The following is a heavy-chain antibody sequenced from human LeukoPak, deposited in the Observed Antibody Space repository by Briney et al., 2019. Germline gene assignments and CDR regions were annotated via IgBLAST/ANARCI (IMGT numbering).Heavy chain of an antibody. Sequence: GGSLRLSCAASGFTFSSYWMSWVRQAPGKGLEWVANIKQDGSEKYYVDSVKGRFTISRDNAKNSLYLQMNSLRAEDTAVYYCAKVYSGYDSLYFDYWGQGTLVTVSS. V-gene: IGHV3-7*03. CDR2: IKQDGSEK. CDR1: GFTFSSYW. D-gene: IGHD5-12*01. J-gene: IGHJ4*02. CDR3: AKVYSGYDSLYFDY.